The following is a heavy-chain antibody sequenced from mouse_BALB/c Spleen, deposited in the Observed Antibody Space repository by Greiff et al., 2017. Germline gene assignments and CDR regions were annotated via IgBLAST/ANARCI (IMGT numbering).Heavy chain of an antibody. V-gene: IGHV5-12-2*01. Sequence: EVQGVESGGGLVQPGGSLKLSCAASGFTFSSYTMSWVRQTPEKRLEWVAYISNGGGSTYYPDTVEGRFTISRDNAKNTLYLQMSSLKSEDTAMYYCARHGVVAHFDYWGQGTTLTVSS. CDR2: ISNGGGST. CDR3: ARHGVVAHFDY. D-gene: IGHD1-1*01. J-gene: IGHJ2*01. CDR1: GFTFSSYT.